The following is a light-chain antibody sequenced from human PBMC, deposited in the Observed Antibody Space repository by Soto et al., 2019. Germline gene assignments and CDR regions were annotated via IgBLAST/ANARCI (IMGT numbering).Light chain of an antibody. CDR2: EAS. CDR1: QSVGTY. J-gene: IGKJ4*01. CDR3: QQGSNWPPLT. Sequence: EIVLTQSPATLSLSPGETATLSCRASQSVGTYLAWYQLKSGQAPRLLIYEASKRATGIPARFSGRGSGTDFTLTINSLEPEDFALYYCQQGSNWPPLTFGGGTKVEIK. V-gene: IGKV3-11*01.